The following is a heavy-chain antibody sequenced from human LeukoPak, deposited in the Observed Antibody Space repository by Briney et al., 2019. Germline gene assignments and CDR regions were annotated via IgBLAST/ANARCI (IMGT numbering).Heavy chain of an antibody. V-gene: IGHV4-61*02. CDR2: IYTTGST. J-gene: IGHJ4*02. CDR1: GDSLSSGSYY. CDR3: ARGSLGREVSAFFKN. D-gene: IGHD5/OR15-5a*01. Sequence: SETLSLTCSVSGDSLSSGSYYWSWLRQPAGKGLEWIGRIYTTGSTNYNPSLKSRVTISVHTSENQFSLRLSSVTAADTAVYYCARGSLGREVSAFFKNWGQGILVTVSS.